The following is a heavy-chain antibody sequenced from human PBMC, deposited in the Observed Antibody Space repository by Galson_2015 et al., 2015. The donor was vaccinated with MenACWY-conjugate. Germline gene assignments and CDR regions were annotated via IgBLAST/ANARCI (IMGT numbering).Heavy chain of an antibody. V-gene: IGHV6-1*01. D-gene: IGHD2/OR15-2a*01. Sequence: CAISGDSVSSNSAAWSWIRQSPSRGLEWLGRTYYRSKWYNEYAVSVRGRITINPDTSKNQFSLQLNSVTPEDTAVYYCTRGTTLQSPTGEAFDAIFEVWGQGTMVTVSS. CDR3: TRGTTLQSPTGEAFDAIFEV. J-gene: IGHJ3*01. CDR1: GDSVSSNSAA. CDR2: TYYRSKWYN.